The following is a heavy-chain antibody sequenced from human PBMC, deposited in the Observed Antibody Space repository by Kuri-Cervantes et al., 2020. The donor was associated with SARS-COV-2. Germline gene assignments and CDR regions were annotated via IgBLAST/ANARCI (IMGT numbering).Heavy chain of an antibody. Sequence: ASVKVSCKASGYTFSSYGISWVRQAPGQGLEWMGWTSSYNGKTGYAPRFQDRITMTTDTSTSTAYMEVRSLGSDDTAVYYCARRRDPDFWGQGTLVTVSS. J-gene: IGHJ4*02. CDR3: ARRRDPDF. CDR2: TSSYNGKT. V-gene: IGHV1-18*04. CDR1: GYTFSSYG.